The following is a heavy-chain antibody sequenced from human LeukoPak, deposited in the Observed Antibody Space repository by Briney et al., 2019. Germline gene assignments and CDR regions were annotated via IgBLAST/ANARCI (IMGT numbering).Heavy chain of an antibody. D-gene: IGHD3-10*01. J-gene: IGHJ6*03. CDR3: AKGGLWFGELSPPYYYYMDV. Sequence: PGGSLRLSCAASGFTFSSFAMSWVRQAPGKGLQWLSAISGSGGSTYYADSVKGRFTISRDNSKNTLYLQMNSLRAEDTAVYYCAKGGLWFGELSPPYYYYMDVWGKGTTVTVSS. CDR1: GFTFSSFA. CDR2: ISGSGGST. V-gene: IGHV3-23*01.